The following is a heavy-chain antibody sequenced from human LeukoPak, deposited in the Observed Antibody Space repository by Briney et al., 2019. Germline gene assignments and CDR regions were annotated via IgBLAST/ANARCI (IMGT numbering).Heavy chain of an antibody. CDR3: ANAHSPFTFYFDY. D-gene: IGHD2/OR15-2a*01. J-gene: IGHJ4*02. V-gene: IGHV3-30*18. Sequence: PGGSLRLSCAASGFTFSSYGMHWVRQAPGKGLEWVAVISYDGSNKYYADSVKGRFTISRDNSKNTLYLQMNSLRAEDTAVYYCANAHSPFTFYFDYWGQGTLVTVSS. CDR2: ISYDGSNK. CDR1: GFTFSSYG.